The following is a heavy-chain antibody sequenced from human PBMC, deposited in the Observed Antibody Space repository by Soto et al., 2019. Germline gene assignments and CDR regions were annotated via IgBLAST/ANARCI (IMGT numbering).Heavy chain of an antibody. CDR2: IWYDGSNK. CDR3: ARDFTYPAYYYYYMDV. D-gene: IGHD3-16*01. CDR1: GFTFSSYG. J-gene: IGHJ6*03. V-gene: IGHV3-33*01. Sequence: GGSLRLSCAASGFTFSSYGMHWVRQAPGKGLEWVAVIWYDGSNKYYADSVKGRFTISRDNSKNTLYLQMNSLRAEDTAVYYCARDFTYPAYYYYYMDVWGKGTTVTVSS.